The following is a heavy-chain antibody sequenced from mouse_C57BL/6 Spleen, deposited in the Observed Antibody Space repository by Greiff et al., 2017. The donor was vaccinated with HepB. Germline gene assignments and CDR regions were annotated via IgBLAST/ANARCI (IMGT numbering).Heavy chain of an antibody. CDR2: IWWDDAK. D-gene: IGHD3-3*01. V-gene: IGHV8-8*01. Sequence: QVTLKVSGPGLLQPSQTLSLSCSFSGFSLSTFGMGVGWLRQPSGMGLEWLAHIWWDDAKYYNPALKSRLTISKDTSKNQVFLKIANVDSADTDTYCCARIAREFPDAVDYWGQGTSVTVSS. J-gene: IGHJ4*01. CDR1: GFSLSTFGMG. CDR3: ARIAREFPDAVDY.